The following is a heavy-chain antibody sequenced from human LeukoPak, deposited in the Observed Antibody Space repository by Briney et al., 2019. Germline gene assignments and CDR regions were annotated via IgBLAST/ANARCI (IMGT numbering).Heavy chain of an antibody. CDR1: GYTFTSYG. J-gene: IGHJ4*02. CDR2: MNPNSGNT. V-gene: IGHV1-8*01. Sequence: ASVKVSCKASGYTFTSYGINWVRQATGQGLEWMGWMNPNSGNTVYAQKFQGRVTMSRNTSISTAYMELSSLRSEDTAVYYCARGGSRELQYSSSIFDYWGQGTLVTVSS. D-gene: IGHD6-6*01. CDR3: ARGGSRELQYSSSIFDY.